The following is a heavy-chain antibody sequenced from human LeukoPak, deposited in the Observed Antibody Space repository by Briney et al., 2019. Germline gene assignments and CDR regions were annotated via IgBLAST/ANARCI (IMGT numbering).Heavy chain of an antibody. CDR3: ARVGHYYYSSGYYSFVDH. Sequence: PGGSLTLSCAASGFTFSSYAMQWVRQAPGKGLEGGAVISHDGSNKYYADSVKGRFTISRDNSKNTLYLQMNSLRAEDTAVYYCARVGHYYYSSGYYSFVDHWGQGTLVTVSS. CDR1: GFTFSSYA. CDR2: ISHDGSNK. J-gene: IGHJ4*02. D-gene: IGHD3-22*01. V-gene: IGHV3-30*04.